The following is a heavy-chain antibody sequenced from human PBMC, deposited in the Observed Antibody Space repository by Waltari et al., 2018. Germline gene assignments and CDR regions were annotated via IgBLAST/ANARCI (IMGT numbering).Heavy chain of an antibody. V-gene: IGHV4-39*05. CDR3: ATYIGASVGTAAFDV. Sequence: QLQLQESGPGLVKPSETPSLTCPVSGCSITSNRHYWGWIRQPPGQGLEWIGTISYTGATYSSPSLKSRVTISRDTSKNQLSLTLGSVTAADTALYYCATYIGASVGTAAFDVWGQGTMVTVSS. D-gene: IGHD5-12*01. J-gene: IGHJ3*01. CDR2: ISYTGAT. CDR1: GCSITSNRHY.